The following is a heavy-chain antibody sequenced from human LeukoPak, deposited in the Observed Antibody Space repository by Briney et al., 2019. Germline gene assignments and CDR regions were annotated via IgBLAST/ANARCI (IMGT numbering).Heavy chain of an antibody. CDR2: ISSSSSYI. Sequence: GGSLRLSCAASGFTFSSYSMNWVRQAPGKGLEWVSSISSSSSYIYYADSVKGRFTISRDNAKNSLYLQMNSLRAEDTAVYYCARVGSSSWYSASGYYGMDVWGQGTTVTVSS. V-gene: IGHV3-21*01. D-gene: IGHD6-13*01. CDR1: GFTFSSYS. J-gene: IGHJ6*02. CDR3: ARVGSSSWYSASGYYGMDV.